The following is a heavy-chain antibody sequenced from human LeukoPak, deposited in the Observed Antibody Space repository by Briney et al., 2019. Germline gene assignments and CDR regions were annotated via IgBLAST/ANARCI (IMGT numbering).Heavy chain of an antibody. Sequence: ASVKVSCKASGYTFPSYAISWVRQAPGQGLEWMGWISTYSGTTNYAHNLQGRLTMTTDTSTSTAYMELRNLKSDDTAVYYCARSGGYYFYMDVWGKGTTVTVSS. CDR1: GYTFPSYA. CDR3: ARSGGYYFYMDV. J-gene: IGHJ6*03. D-gene: IGHD1-26*01. CDR2: ISTYSGTT. V-gene: IGHV1-18*01.